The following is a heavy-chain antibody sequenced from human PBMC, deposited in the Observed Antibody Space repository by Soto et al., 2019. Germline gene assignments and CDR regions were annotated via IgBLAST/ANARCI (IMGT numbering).Heavy chain of an antibody. CDR3: ARGGARYCSTTSCSADAFDI. V-gene: IGHV1-18*04. Sequence: ASVKVSCKASGYTLTSYGISWVRHAPGQGLEWMGWISAYSGNTNYAQKLQGRVTMTTDTSTSTAYMELRSLRSDDTAVYYCARGGARYCSTTSCSADAFDIWGQGTMVTVPS. CDR2: ISAYSGNT. CDR1: GYTLTSYG. J-gene: IGHJ3*02. D-gene: IGHD2-2*01.